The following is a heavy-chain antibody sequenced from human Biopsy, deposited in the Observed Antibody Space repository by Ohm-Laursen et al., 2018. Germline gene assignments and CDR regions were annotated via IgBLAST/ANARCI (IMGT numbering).Heavy chain of an antibody. J-gene: IGHJ2*01. CDR3: ARDRGYYSDRTVPGYFDL. V-gene: IGHV4-59*01. CDR1: GDSISSYY. CDR2: VYYTGST. Sequence: SVTLSLTCTVSGDSISSYYWSWIRQPPGQGLEWIGYVYYTGSTDYNPSLQSRVTISVDTSKNHFSLRLRSVTPADTAIYYCARDRGYYSDRTVPGYFDLWGRGTLVTVTS. D-gene: IGHD3-22*01.